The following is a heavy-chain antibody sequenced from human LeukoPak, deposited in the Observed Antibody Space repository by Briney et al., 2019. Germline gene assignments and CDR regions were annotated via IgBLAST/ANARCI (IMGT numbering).Heavy chain of an antibody. CDR2: ISYDGSNK. D-gene: IGHD2-2*01. CDR3: ARAPKAYCSSTSCYLYDY. V-gene: IGHV3-30-3*01. J-gene: IGHJ4*02. Sequence: GGSLRLSCAASGFTFSSYAMHWVRQAPGKGLEWVAVISYDGSNKYYADSVKGRFTISRDNAKNSLYLQMNSLRAEDTAVYYCARAPKAYCSSTSCYLYDYWGQGTLVTVSS. CDR1: GFTFSSYA.